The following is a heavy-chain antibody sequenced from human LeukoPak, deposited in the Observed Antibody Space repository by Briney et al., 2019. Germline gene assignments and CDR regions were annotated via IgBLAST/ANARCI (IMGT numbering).Heavy chain of an antibody. J-gene: IGHJ4*02. D-gene: IGHD2-8*01. CDR1: GYSFTSNV. CDR2: INTSGGST. V-gene: IGHV1-46*01. CDR3: ARANGDYFDY. Sequence: ASVKVSCKASGYSFTSNVISWVRQAPGQGLEWMGIINTSGGSTSYAQKFQGRVTMTRDMSTSTVYMELSSLRSEDTAVYYCARANGDYFDYWGQGTLVAVSS.